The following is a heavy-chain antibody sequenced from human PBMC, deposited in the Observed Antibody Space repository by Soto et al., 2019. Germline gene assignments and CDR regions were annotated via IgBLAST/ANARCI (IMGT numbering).Heavy chain of an antibody. J-gene: IGHJ1*01. D-gene: IGHD4-17*01. CDR2: XXXXXXXX. CDR3: ARGPQTTVVTGYFQH. V-gene: IGHV1-18*04. CDR1: GDTFTSYG. Sequence: ASVKVSCKASGDTFTSYGISWVRQAPGQGLEWXGWXXXXXXXXXXXXXXQGRVTMTTDTSTSTAYMELRSLRSDDTAVYYCARGPQTTVVTGYFQHWGQGTLVTV.